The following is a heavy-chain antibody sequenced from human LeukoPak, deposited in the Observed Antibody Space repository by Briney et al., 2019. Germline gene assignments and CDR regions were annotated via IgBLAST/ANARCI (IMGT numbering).Heavy chain of an antibody. Sequence: PSETLSLTCTVSNYSISSGYYWAWIRQPPGKGLEWIGNIYHSGNTYYNPSLKSRVSLSVDTSENQFSLKLSSVAAADTAVYYCAGTYSLYDPFDIWGQGTMVTVSS. V-gene: IGHV4-38-2*02. CDR2: IYHSGNT. CDR3: AGTYSLYDPFDI. CDR1: NYSISSGYY. D-gene: IGHD6-13*01. J-gene: IGHJ3*02.